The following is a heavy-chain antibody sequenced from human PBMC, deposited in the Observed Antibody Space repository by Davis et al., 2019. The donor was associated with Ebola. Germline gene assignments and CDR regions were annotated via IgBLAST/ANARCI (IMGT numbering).Heavy chain of an antibody. V-gene: IGHV1-69*04. CDR1: GYTFTSYY. CDR2: IIPILGIA. D-gene: IGHD5-24*01. CDR3: ARDWPSRDGYIHYGMDV. Sequence: SVKVSCKASGYTFTSYYMHWVRQAPGQGLEWMGRIIPILGIANYAQKFQGRVTITADKSTSTAYMELSSLRSEDTAVYYCARDWPSRDGYIHYGMDVWGQGTTVTVSS. J-gene: IGHJ6*02.